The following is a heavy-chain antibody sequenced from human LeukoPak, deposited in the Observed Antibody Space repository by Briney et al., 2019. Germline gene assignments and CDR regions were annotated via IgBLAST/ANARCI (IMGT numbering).Heavy chain of an antibody. V-gene: IGHV3-33*03. CDR3: ASSPLWFGADFDY. Sequence: GGSLRLSCEAAGFAFSSYGMHWVRQAPGKGLEWVAAIWPDGSNKYYANSVKGRFTISRDDAKNSLYLQMNSLRAEDTAVYYCASSPLWFGADFDYWGRGTLVTVSS. J-gene: IGHJ4*02. D-gene: IGHD3-10*01. CDR1: GFAFSSYG. CDR2: IWPDGSNK.